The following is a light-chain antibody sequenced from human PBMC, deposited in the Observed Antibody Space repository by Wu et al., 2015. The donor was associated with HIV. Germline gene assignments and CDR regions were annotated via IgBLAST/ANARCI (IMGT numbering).Light chain of an antibody. Sequence: EIVMTQSPGTLSVSPGERVTLSCRASQSVSSNLAWFQQKPGQAPRLLIYGASTRATGIPARFSGSGSGTEFTLTITRMQSEDFALYYCQQYNNWLGTFGQGTKVEIK. J-gene: IGKJ1*01. V-gene: IGKV3-15*01. CDR2: GAS. CDR3: QQYNNWLGT. CDR1: QSVSSN.